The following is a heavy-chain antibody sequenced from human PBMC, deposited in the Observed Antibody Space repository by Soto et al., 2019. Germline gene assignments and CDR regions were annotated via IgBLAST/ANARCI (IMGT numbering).Heavy chain of an antibody. CDR3: AKDLRNDILTGYYYYGMDV. D-gene: IGHD3-9*01. Sequence: GGSLRLSCAASGFTFDDYAMHWVRQAPGKGLEWVSLISWDGGSTYYADSVKGRFTISRDNSKNSLYLQMNSLRAEDTALYYCAKDLRNDILTGYYYYGMDVWGQGTTVTVSS. V-gene: IGHV3-43D*04. CDR2: ISWDGGST. J-gene: IGHJ6*02. CDR1: GFTFDDYA.